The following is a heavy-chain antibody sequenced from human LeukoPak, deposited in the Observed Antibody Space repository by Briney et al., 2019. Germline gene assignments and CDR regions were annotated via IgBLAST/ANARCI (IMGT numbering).Heavy chain of an antibody. CDR3: ARGTVYSSSGFDP. V-gene: IGHV1-8*01. CDR1: GYTFTSYD. Sequence: ASVKLSCKASGYTFTSYDINWVRQATGQGLEWMGWMNPNSGNTGYAHKFQGRVTMTRNTSISTAYMELSSLRSEDTAVDYCARGTVYSSSGFDPWGQGTLVTVSS. J-gene: IGHJ5*02. D-gene: IGHD6-13*01. CDR2: MNPNSGNT.